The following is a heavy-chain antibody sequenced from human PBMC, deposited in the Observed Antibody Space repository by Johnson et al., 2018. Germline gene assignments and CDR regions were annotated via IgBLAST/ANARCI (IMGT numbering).Heavy chain of an antibody. CDR1: GLNFINAW. CDR2: VKRKTDCATP. J-gene: IGHJ4*02. V-gene: IGHV3-15*07. Sequence: VQLQESGGGLVKXGESLRLSCTASGLNFINAWMNWVRQAPGKGLEWVGRVKRKTDCATPDYAAPVKGRFTISRDDSKNTVYLQMNSLKTEDTAVYYCTTDRHLAYGNTNACPDSWGQGTLVTVSS. D-gene: IGHD2/OR15-2a*01. CDR3: TTDRHLAYGNTNACPDS.